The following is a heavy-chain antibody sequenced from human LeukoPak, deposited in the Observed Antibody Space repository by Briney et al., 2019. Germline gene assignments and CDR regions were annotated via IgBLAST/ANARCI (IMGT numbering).Heavy chain of an antibody. D-gene: IGHD6-6*01. CDR1: GFTFSSYG. J-gene: IGHJ4*02. CDR2: ISSSTTNM. Sequence: GRSLRLSCAASGFTFSSYGMHWVRQAPGKGLEWVSYISSSTTNMYYADSVKGRFTISRDNAKNSLYLQMNSLRAEDTAVYYCAREYSSSSGRSFDYWGQGTLVTVSS. CDR3: AREYSSSSGRSFDY. V-gene: IGHV3-48*01.